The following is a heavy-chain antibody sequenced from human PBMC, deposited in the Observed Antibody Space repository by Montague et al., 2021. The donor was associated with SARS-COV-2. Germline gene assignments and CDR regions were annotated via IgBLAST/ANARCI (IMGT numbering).Heavy chain of an antibody. CDR2: ISYDGSNK. CDR1: GFTFSSYA. V-gene: IGHV3-30-3*01. D-gene: IGHD5-12*01. J-gene: IGHJ4*02. Sequence: SLRLSCAASGFTFSSYAMHWVRQAPGKGLEWVAVISYDGSNKYYADSVKGRFTISRDNYKNTLYLQMNSLRAEDTAVYYCARIQYGGYGGAFDYWGQGTLVTVSS. CDR3: ARIQYGGYGGAFDY.